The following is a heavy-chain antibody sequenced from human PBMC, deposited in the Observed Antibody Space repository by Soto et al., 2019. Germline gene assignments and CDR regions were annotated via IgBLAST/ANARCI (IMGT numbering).Heavy chain of an antibody. D-gene: IGHD2-21*02. CDR3: ASPVATVYYYYGMDV. V-gene: IGHV1-69*12. CDR2: IIPIFGTA. Sequence: QVQLVQSGAEVKKPGSSVKVSCKASGGTFSSYAITWVRQAPGQGLEWMGGIIPIFGTADYAQKFQGRVTITADESTSTAYMELSSLRSEDTVVYYCASPVATVYYYYGMDVWGQGTTVTVSS. CDR1: GGTFSSYA. J-gene: IGHJ6*02.